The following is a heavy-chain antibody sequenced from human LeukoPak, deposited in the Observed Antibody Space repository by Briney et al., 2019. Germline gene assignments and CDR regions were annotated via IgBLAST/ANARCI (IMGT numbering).Heavy chain of an antibody. CDR2: ISGNGGST. J-gene: IGHJ5*01. CDR3: AKHRDVTSKGSGLGS. D-gene: IGHD2-15*01. CDR1: GFTFSIYA. Sequence: GGSLRLSCAASGFTFSIYAMSWVRQAPGKGLEWVSAISGNGGSTYYTDSVKGRFTISRDNSRNTLYVQMTRLTAEDTAVYYCAKHRDVTSKGSGLGSLGQGTLVTVSP. V-gene: IGHV3-23*01.